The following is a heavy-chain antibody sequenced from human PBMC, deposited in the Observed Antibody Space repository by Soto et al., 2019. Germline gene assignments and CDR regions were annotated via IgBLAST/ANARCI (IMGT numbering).Heavy chain of an antibody. CDR1: GFTFSSYA. J-gene: IGHJ6*02. CDR3: ARRGYGMDV. Sequence: LRLSCAASGFTFSSYAMHWVRQAPGKGLEWVAVISYDGSNKYYADSVKGRFTISRDNSKNTLYLQMNSLRAEDTAVYYCARRGYGMDVWGQGXTVTVYS. CDR2: ISYDGSNK. D-gene: IGHD3-10*01. V-gene: IGHV3-30-3*01.